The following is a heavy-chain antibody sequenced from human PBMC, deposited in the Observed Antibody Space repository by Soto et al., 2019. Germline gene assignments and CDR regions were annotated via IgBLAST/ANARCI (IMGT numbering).Heavy chain of an antibody. J-gene: IGHJ4*02. CDR2: INHSGST. CDR1: GGSFSGYY. Sequence: QVQLQQWGAGLLKPSETLSLTCAVYGGSFSGYYWSWIRQPPGKGLEWIGEINHSGSTNYNSSLKSRVTISVDTSKNQFSRKLSSVTAADTAVYYCARGRHIVVVTARNDYWGQGTLVTVSS. D-gene: IGHD2-21*02. CDR3: ARGRHIVVVTARNDY. V-gene: IGHV4-34*01.